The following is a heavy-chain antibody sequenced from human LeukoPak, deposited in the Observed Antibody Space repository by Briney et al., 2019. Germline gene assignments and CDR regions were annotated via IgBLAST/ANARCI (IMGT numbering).Heavy chain of an antibody. D-gene: IGHD3-9*01. CDR3: ARTTTYDILTGFSDY. CDR1: GFTFSSYS. J-gene: IGHJ4*02. CDR2: ISSSSSYI. V-gene: IGHV3-21*01. Sequence: GGSLRLSCAASGFTFSSYSMNWVRQAPGKGLEWVSSISSSSSYIYYADSVKGRFTISRDNAKKSLYLQMNSLRAEDTAVYYCARTTTYDILTGFSDYWGQGTLVTVSS.